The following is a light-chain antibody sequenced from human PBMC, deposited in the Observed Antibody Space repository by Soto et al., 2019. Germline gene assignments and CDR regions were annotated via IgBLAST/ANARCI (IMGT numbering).Light chain of an antibody. V-gene: IGKV3-15*01. CDR2: FAS. CDR3: QQYDKWPRT. Sequence: EKAMTQSPATPSVSPGERAALSCRASQSVSTNLAWYQQKPGQPPRRLIYFASTRATAVRARFTAGGSGTEFTLTISSLQSDDLAVYYCQQYDKWPRTFGQGTKVDIK. CDR1: QSVSTN. J-gene: IGKJ1*01.